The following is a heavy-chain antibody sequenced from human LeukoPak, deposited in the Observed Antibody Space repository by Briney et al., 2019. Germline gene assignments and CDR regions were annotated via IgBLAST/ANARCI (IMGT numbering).Heavy chain of an antibody. V-gene: IGHV4-38-2*02. CDR1: GYSISSGYY. CDR3: TKGRGI. D-gene: IGHD3-10*01. J-gene: IGHJ4*02. Sequence: PSETLSLTCTVSGYSISSGYYWGWIRQPPGKGLEWIGHIYTSGSMNYNPSLKSRVTISVDTSKNQFSLKLTSVTAADTAVYYCTKGRGIWGQGTLVTVSS. CDR2: IYTSGSM.